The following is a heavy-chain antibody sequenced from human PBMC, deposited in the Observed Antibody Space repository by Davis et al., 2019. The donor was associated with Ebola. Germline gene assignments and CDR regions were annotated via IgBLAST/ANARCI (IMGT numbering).Heavy chain of an antibody. CDR2: ISSSGSTI. J-gene: IGHJ4*02. Sequence: GESLKISCAASGFTSSSYEMNWVRQAPGKGLEWISYISSSGSTIYYADSVKGRFTISRDNAKNSLYLQMNSLRAEDTAVYYCARGDRDDYVWGSYRRYFDYWGQGTLVTVSS. CDR3: ARGDRDDYVWGSYRRYFDY. CDR1: GFTSSSYE. V-gene: IGHV3-48*03. D-gene: IGHD3-16*02.